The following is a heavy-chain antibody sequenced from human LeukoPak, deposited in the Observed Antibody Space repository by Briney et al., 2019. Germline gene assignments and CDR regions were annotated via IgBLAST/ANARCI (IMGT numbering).Heavy chain of an antibody. J-gene: IGHJ6*03. Sequence: SGTLCLTCAVSGGTISSSTWWCWVRHPPGKGLEWIGDICRSGSTNYKPSLKSRVTISVDKSKNQFSLKLSSVTAADTAVYYCARHRRITMLAVVTYSPYYSLDVWGKGTTVTISS. CDR3: ARHRRITMLAVVTYSPYYSLDV. CDR1: GGTISSSTW. CDR2: ICRSGST. D-gene: IGHD3-22*01. V-gene: IGHV4-4*02.